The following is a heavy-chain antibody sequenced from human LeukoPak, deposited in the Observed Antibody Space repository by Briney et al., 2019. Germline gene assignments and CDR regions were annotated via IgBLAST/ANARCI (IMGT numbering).Heavy chain of an antibody. D-gene: IGHD4-17*01. CDR3: ARDLYGDYSFDY. CDR2: ISGSTSNI. J-gene: IGHJ4*02. CDR1: GFTFSSYS. V-gene: IGHV3-48*02. Sequence: GGSLRLSCAASGFTFSSYSMNWVRQAPGKGLEWVSYISGSTSNIKYADSVMGRFSISRDNAKNSLYLQMNSLRDEDTAVYYCARDLYGDYSFDYWGQGTLVTVSS.